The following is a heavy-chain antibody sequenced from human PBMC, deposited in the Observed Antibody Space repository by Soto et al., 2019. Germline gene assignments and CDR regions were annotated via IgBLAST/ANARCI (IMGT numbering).Heavy chain of an antibody. Sequence: QVQLQESGPGLTKPSGTLSLTCAVSSGSISSSNCWSWVRQPPGKGLEWIGEIYHSGSTNYNPSLKSRVTISVDKSKNQFSLKLSSVTAADTAVYYCAGVCKQWPRCLDYWGQGTLVTVSS. CDR1: SGSISSSNC. CDR3: AGVCKQWPRCLDY. J-gene: IGHJ4*02. D-gene: IGHD6-19*01. CDR2: IYHSGST. V-gene: IGHV4-4*02.